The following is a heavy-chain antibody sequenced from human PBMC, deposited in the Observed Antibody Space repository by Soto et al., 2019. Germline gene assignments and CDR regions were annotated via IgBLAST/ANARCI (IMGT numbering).Heavy chain of an antibody. CDR3: ARQAARNYIDS. D-gene: IGHD6-6*01. CDR2: ISSSSSYI. CDR1: GFTFSSYS. J-gene: IGHJ4*02. V-gene: IGHV3-21*04. Sequence: GESLKISCAASGFTFSSYSMNWVRQAPGKGLEWVSSISSSSSYIYYADSVKGRFTISRDNAKNSLYLQMHSLRADDTAVYYCARQAARNYIDSWGQGDVVTVSS.